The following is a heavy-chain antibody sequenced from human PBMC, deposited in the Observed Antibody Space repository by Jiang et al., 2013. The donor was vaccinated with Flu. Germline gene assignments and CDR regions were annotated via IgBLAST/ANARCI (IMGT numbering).Heavy chain of an antibody. CDR3: ARDRGYLSFDY. J-gene: IGHJ4*02. D-gene: IGHD3-10*01. V-gene: IGHV3-7*03. Sequence: GLVQPGGSLRLSCAASGFSFSGSWMSWVRQAPGKGLEWVAGIKQDGSDKYYVDSVKGRFTMSRDNTKNSLYLQMNSLRAEDTAVYYCARDRGYLSFDYWGQGTLVTVSS. CDR2: IKQDGSDK. CDR1: GFSFSGSW.